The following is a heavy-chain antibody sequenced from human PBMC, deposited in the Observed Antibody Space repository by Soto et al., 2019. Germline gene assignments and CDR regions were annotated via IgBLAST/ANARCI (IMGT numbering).Heavy chain of an antibody. CDR2: ISSSSSTI. D-gene: IGHD6-6*01. CDR1: GFTFSSYS. J-gene: IGHJ6*02. Sequence: GGSLRLSCAASGFTFSSYSMNWVRQAPGKGLEWVSYISSSSSTIYYADSVKGRFTISRDNAKNSLYLQMNSLRDEDTAVYYCARASKTSSTYSSSRFSYYYYGMDVWGQGNTVTVSS. CDR3: ARASKTSSTYSSSRFSYYYYGMDV. V-gene: IGHV3-48*02.